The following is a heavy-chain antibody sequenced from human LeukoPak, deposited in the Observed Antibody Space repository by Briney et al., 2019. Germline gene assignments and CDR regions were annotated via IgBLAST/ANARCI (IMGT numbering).Heavy chain of an antibody. Sequence: ASVKVSCKVSGYTFTDDYMHWVQQAPGKGLEWMGLVDPEDGETIYAEKFQGRVTITADTSTDTAYMELSSLRSEDTAVYYCATWTVEMATTTVDYWGQGTLVTVSS. V-gene: IGHV1-69-2*01. CDR3: ATWTVEMATTTVDY. D-gene: IGHD5-24*01. CDR1: GYTFTDDY. CDR2: VDPEDGET. J-gene: IGHJ4*02.